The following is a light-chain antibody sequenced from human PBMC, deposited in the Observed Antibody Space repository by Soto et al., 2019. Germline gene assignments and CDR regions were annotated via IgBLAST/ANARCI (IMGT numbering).Light chain of an antibody. Sequence: EIVLTQSPGTLSLSPGERATLSCRASQSVSSSYLAWYQQKPGQAPRLLIYGASSRATGIPDRFSGSGSGTDFTLTVSRLEREDFAVYYCQQYGSAPYTFGQGTKLEIQ. CDR1: QSVSSSY. CDR3: QQYGSAPYT. V-gene: IGKV3-20*01. CDR2: GAS. J-gene: IGKJ2*01.